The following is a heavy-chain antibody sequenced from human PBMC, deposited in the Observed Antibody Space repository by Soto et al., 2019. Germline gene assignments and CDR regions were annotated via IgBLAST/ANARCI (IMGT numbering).Heavy chain of an antibody. J-gene: IGHJ4*02. CDR3: ARDPSMVVAATSDY. V-gene: IGHV3-21*01. CDR1: GFTFSSYS. CDR2: ISSSSSYI. Sequence: GGSLRLSCAASGFTFSSYSMNWVRQAPGKGLEWVSSISSSSSYIYYADSVKGRFTISRDNAKNSLYLQMNSLRAEDTAVYYCARDPSMVVAATSDYWGQGTLVTVSS. D-gene: IGHD2-15*01.